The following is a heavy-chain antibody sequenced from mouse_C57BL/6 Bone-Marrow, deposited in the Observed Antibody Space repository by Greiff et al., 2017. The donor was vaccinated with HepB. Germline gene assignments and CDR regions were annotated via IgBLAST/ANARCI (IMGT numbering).Heavy chain of an antibody. Sequence: EVMLVESGGGLVKPGGSLKLSCAASGFTFSSYAMSWVRQTPEKRLEWVATISDGGSYTYYPDNVKGRFTISRDNAKNNLYLQMSHLKSEDTAMYYCARDGDYGFAYWGQGTLVTVSA. D-gene: IGHD2-4*01. CDR3: ARDGDYGFAY. J-gene: IGHJ3*01. V-gene: IGHV5-4*01. CDR2: ISDGGSYT. CDR1: GFTFSSYA.